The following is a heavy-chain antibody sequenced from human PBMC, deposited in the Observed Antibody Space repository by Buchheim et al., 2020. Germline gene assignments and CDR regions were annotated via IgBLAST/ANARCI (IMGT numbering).Heavy chain of an antibody. CDR1: GGSFSGYY. D-gene: IGHD2-2*01. Sequence: QVQLQQWGAGLLKPSETLSLTCAVYGGSFSGYYWSWIRQPPGKGLEWIGEINHSGSTNYNPSLKSRVTISVDTSKNQFSLKLSSETAADTAVYYCARALCSSTSCYYYYYGMDVWGQGTT. CDR3: ARALCSSTSCYYYYYGMDV. CDR2: INHSGST. J-gene: IGHJ6*02. V-gene: IGHV4-34*01.